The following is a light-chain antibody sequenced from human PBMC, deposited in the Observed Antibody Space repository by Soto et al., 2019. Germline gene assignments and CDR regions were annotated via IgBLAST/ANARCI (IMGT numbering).Light chain of an antibody. J-gene: IGKJ2*01. Sequence: DIVLTQSPGTLSLSPGERATLSCRASPSVTSNYLAWYQQKPGQAHRLLIYGASTRATGIPDRFSGSGSGTDFTLTIRRLEPEYFAVYFCQQYHISPLNFGQGTKREIK. CDR1: PSVTSNY. CDR2: GAS. CDR3: QQYHISPLN. V-gene: IGKV3-20*01.